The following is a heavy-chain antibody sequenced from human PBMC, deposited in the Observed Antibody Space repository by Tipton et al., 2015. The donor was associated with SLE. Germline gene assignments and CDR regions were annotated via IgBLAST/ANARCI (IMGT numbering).Heavy chain of an antibody. CDR1: GGSISSHY. CDR2: IYYSGST. Sequence: TLSLTCTVSGGSISSHYWSWIRQPPGKGLEWIGYIYYSGSTNYNPSLKRRGTISVDTYKNQFSLKLSSVTAADTAVYYCARDLGSSGSFDYWGQGTLVTVSS. V-gene: IGHV4-59*11. D-gene: IGHD6-13*01. CDR3: ARDLGSSGSFDY. J-gene: IGHJ4*02.